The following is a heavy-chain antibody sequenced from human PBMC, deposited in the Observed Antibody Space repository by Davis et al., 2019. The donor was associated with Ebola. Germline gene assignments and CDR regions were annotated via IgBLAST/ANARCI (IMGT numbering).Heavy chain of an antibody. J-gene: IGHJ5*02. CDR2: INPSGGST. V-gene: IGHV1-46*01. D-gene: IGHD3-10*01. CDR1: TYTLSSYY. CDR3: ARDRSSQSSGWFDP. Sequence: ASVKVSCKASTYTLSSYYMHWVRQAPGQGLEWMGIINPSGGSTSYAQKFQGRVTMTRDTSTSTVYMELSSLTSEDTAVYYCARDRSSQSSGWFDPWGQGTLVTVSS.